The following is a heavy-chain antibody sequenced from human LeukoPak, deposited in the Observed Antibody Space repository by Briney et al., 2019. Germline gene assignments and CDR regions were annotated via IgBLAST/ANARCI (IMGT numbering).Heavy chain of an antibody. CDR3: ARDTVEMTSPGDY. CDR2: INPSGGST. D-gene: IGHD5-24*01. Sequence: ASVKVSCKASGYTFTSYYIHWVRQAPGQGLEWMGIINPSGGSTSYAQNFQGRVTMTRDMSTSTVYMELSSLRSEDTAVYYCARDTVEMTSPGDYWGPGTLVTVSS. J-gene: IGHJ4*02. CDR1: GYTFTSYY. V-gene: IGHV1-46*01.